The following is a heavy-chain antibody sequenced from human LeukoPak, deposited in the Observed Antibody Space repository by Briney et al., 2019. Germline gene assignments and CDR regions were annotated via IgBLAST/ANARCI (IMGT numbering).Heavy chain of an antibody. CDR2: IKQDGSEK. V-gene: IGHV3-7*01. CDR1: GFTFSSYW. D-gene: IGHD3/OR15-3a*01. J-gene: IGHJ6*03. CDR3: ARDRSGLYYYYYMDV. Sequence: GGSQRLSCAASGFTFSSYWMSWVRQAPGKGLEWVANIKQDGSEKFYVDSVKGRFTISRDNAKNSLYLQMNSLRAEDTAVYYCARDRSGLYYYYYMDVWGKGTTVTVSS.